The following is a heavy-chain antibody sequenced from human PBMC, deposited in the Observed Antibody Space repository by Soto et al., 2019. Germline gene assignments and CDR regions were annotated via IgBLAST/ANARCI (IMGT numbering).Heavy chain of an antibody. V-gene: IGHV3-30*18. Sequence: PGGSLRLSCAASGFNFNNYGMHWVRQAPGKGPEWVAVISYDGNNEYYADSVEGRFSISRDNSQNTLYLQMNSLTPKEKAVYYWANARKDCRRARLPQYFFLGMAVGGKGTRVPVSS. D-gene: IGHD2-15*01. CDR3: ANARKDCRRARLPQYFFLGMAV. J-gene: IGHJ6*03. CDR1: GFNFNNYG. CDR2: ISYDGNNE.